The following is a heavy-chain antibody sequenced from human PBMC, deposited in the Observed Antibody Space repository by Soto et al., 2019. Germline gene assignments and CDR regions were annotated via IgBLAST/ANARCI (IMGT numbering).Heavy chain of an antibody. D-gene: IGHD1-26*01. CDR1: GGSISSGGYY. V-gene: IGHV4-31*03. CDR3: ARDSTPGLVGATGWFDY. Sequence: LSXTCTVTGGSISSGGYYWSWIRQHPGKGLEWIGYIYYSGSTYYNPSLKSRVTISVDTSKNQFSPKLSSVTAADTAVYYCARDSTPGLVGATGWFDYWGQGPLVTVSS. CDR2: IYYSGST. J-gene: IGHJ4*02.